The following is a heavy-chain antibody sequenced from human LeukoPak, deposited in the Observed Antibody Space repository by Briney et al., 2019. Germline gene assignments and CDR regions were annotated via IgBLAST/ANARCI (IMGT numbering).Heavy chain of an antibody. Sequence: PSETLSLTCAVYGGSFSDYYWSWIRQPPGKGLEWIGEINHSGSTNYNPSLKSRVTISVDTSKNQFSLKLSSVTAADTAVYYCARGPGVRGVITDYWGQGTLVTVSS. CDR1: GGSFSDYY. CDR3: ARGPGVRGVITDY. CDR2: INHSGST. J-gene: IGHJ4*02. D-gene: IGHD3-10*01. V-gene: IGHV4-34*01.